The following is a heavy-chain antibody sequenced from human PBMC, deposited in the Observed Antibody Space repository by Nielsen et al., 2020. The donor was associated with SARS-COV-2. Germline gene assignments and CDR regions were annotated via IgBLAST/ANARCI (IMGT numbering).Heavy chain of an antibody. V-gene: IGHV3-49*02. Sequence: WIRQPPGKGLEWVGFIRSKAYGGTTEHAASVKGRFTISRDDSKSIAYLQMNSLKTEDTAVYYCSGYYSGSYVYYYYGMDVWGQGTTVTVSS. CDR2: IRSKAYGGTT. J-gene: IGHJ6*02. D-gene: IGHD1-26*01. CDR3: SGYYSGSYVYYYYGMDV.